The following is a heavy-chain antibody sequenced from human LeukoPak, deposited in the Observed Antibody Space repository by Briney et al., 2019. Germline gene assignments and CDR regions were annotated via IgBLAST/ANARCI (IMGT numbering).Heavy chain of an antibody. Sequence: SVKVSCKASGGTFSSYAISWVRQAPGQGLEWMGRIIPIFGTANYAQKFQGRVTITANKSTSTAYMELSSLRSEDTAVYYCARVVYCSSTSCYNGFDPWGQGTLVTVSS. CDR3: ARVVYCSSTSCYNGFDP. J-gene: IGHJ5*02. D-gene: IGHD2-2*01. V-gene: IGHV1-69*06. CDR1: GGTFSSYA. CDR2: IIPIFGTA.